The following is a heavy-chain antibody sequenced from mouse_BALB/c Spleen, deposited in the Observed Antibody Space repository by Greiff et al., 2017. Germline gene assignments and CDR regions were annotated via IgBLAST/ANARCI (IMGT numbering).Heavy chain of an antibody. CDR2: IHPSDSET. CDR1: GYSFTSYW. V-gene: IGHV1S82*01. J-gene: IGHJ2*01. CDR3: ARRDYGSSYDNYFDY. Sequence: VQLQQPGAELVRPGASVKLSCTASGYSFTSYWMNWVKQRPGHGLEWIGMIHPSDSETRLNQKLKNKATLTVDKSSRTAYMQHSSPTSEAAAVYYCARRDYGSSYDNYFDYWGQGTTLTVSS. D-gene: IGHD1-1*01.